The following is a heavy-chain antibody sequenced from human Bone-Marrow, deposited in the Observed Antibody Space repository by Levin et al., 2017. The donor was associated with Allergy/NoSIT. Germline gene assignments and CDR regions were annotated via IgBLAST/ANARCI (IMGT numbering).Heavy chain of an antibody. D-gene: IGHD3-10*02. Sequence: GGSLRLSCAASGFTFRNYAMTWVRQAPGKGPEWVSGISINDRTYYSDSVKGRFTISRDNSKNTVYLQMNSLRAEDTAVYYCAKDPNGDYVGAFDIRGQGTMVTVS. CDR2: ISINDRT. V-gene: IGHV3-23*01. J-gene: IGHJ3*02. CDR3: AKDPNGDYVGAFDI. CDR1: GFTFRNYA.